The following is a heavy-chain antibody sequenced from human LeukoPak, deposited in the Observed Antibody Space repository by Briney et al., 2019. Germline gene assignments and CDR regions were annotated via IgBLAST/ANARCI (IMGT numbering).Heavy chain of an antibody. V-gene: IGHV1-69*01. J-gene: IGHJ6*02. Sequence: GSSVKVSCKASGGTFSSYAISWVRQAPGQGLEWMGGIIPIFGTANYAQKFQGRVTITADGSTSTAYMELNSLRAEDTAVYYCSRDRITIFGVVNKPGAYGMDVWGQGTTVTVSS. CDR3: SRDRITIFGVVNKPGAYGMDV. CDR1: GGTFSSYA. CDR2: IIPIFGTA. D-gene: IGHD3-3*01.